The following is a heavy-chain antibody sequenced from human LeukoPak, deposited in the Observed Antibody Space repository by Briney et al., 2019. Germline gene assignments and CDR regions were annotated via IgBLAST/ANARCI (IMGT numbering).Heavy chain of an antibody. J-gene: IGHJ6*02. V-gene: IGHV3-66*04. CDR3: ARHFGVISKGVYYYYYGLDV. CDR1: GFTFNTYN. D-gene: IGHD3-3*01. CDR2: VYSGGST. Sequence: GGSLRLSCAASGFTFNTYNMNWVRQAPGKGLEWVSVVYSGGSTYYADSVKGRFTISRDNSKNTLYLQMSSLRAEDTAVYYCARHFGVISKGVYYYYYGLDVWGQGTTVTVSS.